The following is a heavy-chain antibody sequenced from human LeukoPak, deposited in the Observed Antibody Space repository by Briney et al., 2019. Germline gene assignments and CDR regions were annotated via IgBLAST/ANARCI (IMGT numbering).Heavy chain of an antibody. CDR1: GFTFTTYG. D-gene: IGHD3-9*01. V-gene: IGHV3-48*04. Sequence: PGGSLRLSCAASGFTFTTYGMHWVRQAPGKGLEWVSYISSSGSTIYYADSVKGRFTISRDNAKNSLYLQMNSLRAEDTAVYYCELEGYDILTGYHKNYWGQGTLVTVSS. J-gene: IGHJ4*02. CDR3: ELEGYDILTGYHKNY. CDR2: ISSSGSTI.